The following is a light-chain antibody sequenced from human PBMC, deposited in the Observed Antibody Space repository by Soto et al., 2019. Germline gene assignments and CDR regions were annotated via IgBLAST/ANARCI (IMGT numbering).Light chain of an antibody. CDR2: EVN. CDR3: SSYVDASSEVV. J-gene: IGLJ2*01. CDR1: SSDVGGYNY. V-gene: IGLV2-8*01. Sequence: QSALTQPPSASGSPGQSVTISCTGTSSDVGGYNYVSWYQQHPGKAPKLMIYEVNKRPSGVPDRFSGSKSGNTASLTVSGLQAEDEADYYCSSYVDASSEVVFGGGTKLTVL.